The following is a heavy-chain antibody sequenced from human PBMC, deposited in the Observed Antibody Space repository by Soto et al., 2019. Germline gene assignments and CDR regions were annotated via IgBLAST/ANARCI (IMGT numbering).Heavy chain of an antibody. CDR1: GFTFSSYS. CDR3: ARDPHSSGWYRPRGPFDP. V-gene: IGHV3-21*01. Sequence: GGSLRLSCAASGFTFSSYSMNWVRQAPGKGLEWVSSISSSSSYIYYADSVKGRFTISRDNAKNSLYLQMNSLRAEDTAVYYCARDPHSSGWYRPRGPFDPWGQGTLVTVSS. CDR2: ISSSSSYI. D-gene: IGHD6-19*01. J-gene: IGHJ5*02.